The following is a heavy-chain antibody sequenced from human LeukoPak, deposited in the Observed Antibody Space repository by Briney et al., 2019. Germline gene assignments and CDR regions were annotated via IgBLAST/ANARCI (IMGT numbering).Heavy chain of an antibody. J-gene: IGHJ4*02. CDR1: GFTFSSYG. CDR3: ARDRTFGLLWFGEYLTYPERYFDY. Sequence: GGSLRLSCAASGFTFSSYGMHWVRQAPGKGLEWVAVISYDGSNKYYADSVKGRFTISRDNSKNTLYLQMNSLRAEDTAVYYCARDRTFGLLWFGEYLTYPERYFDYWGQGTLVTVSS. CDR2: ISYDGSNK. V-gene: IGHV3-30*03. D-gene: IGHD3-10*01.